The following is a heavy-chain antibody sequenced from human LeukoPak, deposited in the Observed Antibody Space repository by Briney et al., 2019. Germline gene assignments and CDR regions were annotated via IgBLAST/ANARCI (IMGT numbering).Heavy chain of an antibody. Sequence: ASVKVSCKASGYTFTGYYMHWVRQAPGQGLEWMGWINPNSGGTNYAQKFQGRVTMTRDTSISTVYMELSRLRSDDTAVYYCARDLGYSSGWYYLDYWGQGTLVTVSS. CDR2: INPNSGGT. CDR3: ARDLGYSSGWYYLDY. J-gene: IGHJ4*02. D-gene: IGHD6-19*01. CDR1: GYTFTGYY. V-gene: IGHV1-2*02.